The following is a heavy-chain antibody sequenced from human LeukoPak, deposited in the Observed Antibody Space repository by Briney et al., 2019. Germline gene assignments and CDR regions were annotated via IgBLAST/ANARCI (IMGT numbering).Heavy chain of an antibody. CDR1: GYTFTSYD. J-gene: IGHJ3*02. Sequence: GASVKVSCKASGYTFTSYDINWVRQATGQGLEWMGWMNPNSGNTGYAQKFQGRVTITRNTSISTAYMELSSLRSEDTAVYYCARDILMDASDIWGQGTMVTVSS. CDR3: ARDILMDASDI. CDR2: MNPNSGNT. V-gene: IGHV1-8*03. D-gene: IGHD2-8*01.